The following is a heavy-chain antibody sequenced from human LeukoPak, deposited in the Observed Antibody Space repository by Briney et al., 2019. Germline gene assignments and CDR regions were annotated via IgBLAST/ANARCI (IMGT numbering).Heavy chain of an antibody. CDR2: INQDGNDK. V-gene: IGHV3-7*01. D-gene: IGHD3-22*01. J-gene: IGHJ4*02. CDR3: LREETIVVIQEPPP. CDR1: GFTFSNYW. Sequence: TGGSLRLSCAASGFTFSNYWMSWVPQAPGKGLEWVANINQDGNDKYYVDSVKGRFTISRDNAKNSLYLQMNSLRAEDTAIYYCLREETIVVIQEPPPRGQGTLVTVSS.